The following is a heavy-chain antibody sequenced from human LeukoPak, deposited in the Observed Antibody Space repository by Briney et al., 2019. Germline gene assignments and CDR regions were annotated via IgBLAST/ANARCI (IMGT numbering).Heavy chain of an antibody. CDR3: AKDTGSGYDYFSYYFDY. Sequence: GGSLRLSCAASGFTFSNHGMNWVRQAPGKGLEWVSGISPSGDITYYADSVKGRFTISRDNSKNTLYLQMNSLRAEDTAVYSCAKDTGSGYDYFSYYFDYWGQGTLVTVSS. V-gene: IGHV3-23*01. J-gene: IGHJ4*02. CDR1: GFTFSNHG. CDR2: ISPSGDIT. D-gene: IGHD5-12*01.